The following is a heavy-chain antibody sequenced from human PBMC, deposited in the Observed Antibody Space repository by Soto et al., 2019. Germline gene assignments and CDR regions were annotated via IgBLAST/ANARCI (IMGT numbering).Heavy chain of an antibody. CDR1: GGSFSGYY. CDR2: INHSGST. D-gene: IGHD5-18*01. J-gene: IGHJ5*02. Sequence: PSETLSLTCAVYGGSFSGYYWSWIRQPPGKGLEWIGEINHSGSTNYNPSLKSRVTISVDTSKNQFSLKLSSVTAADTAVYYCARRGYSYVQEEAYNWFDPWGQGTLVTVAS. CDR3: ARRGYSYVQEEAYNWFDP. V-gene: IGHV4-34*01.